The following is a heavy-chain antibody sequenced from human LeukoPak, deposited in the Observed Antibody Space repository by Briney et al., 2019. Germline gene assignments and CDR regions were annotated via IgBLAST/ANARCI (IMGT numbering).Heavy chain of an antibody. CDR2: IYTSGST. J-gene: IGHJ2*01. CDR3: ARTFSYGASWYFDL. D-gene: IGHD4-17*01. V-gene: IGHV4-4*07. Sequence: PSETPSLTCTVSGGSISSYYWSWIRQPAGKGLEWIGRIYTSGSTNYNPSLKSRVTMSVDTSKNQFSLKLSSVTAADTAVYYCARTFSYGASWYFDLWGRGTLVTVSS. CDR1: GGSISSYY.